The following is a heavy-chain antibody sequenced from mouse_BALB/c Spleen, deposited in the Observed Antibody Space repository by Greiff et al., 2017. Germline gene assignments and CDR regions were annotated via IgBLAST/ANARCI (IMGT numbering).Heavy chain of an antibody. CDR3: ARQLSSYYAMDY. D-gene: IGHD1-1*01. J-gene: IGHJ4*01. V-gene: IGHV5-12-2*01. Sequence: EVQGVESGGGLVQPGGSLKLSCAASGFTFSSYTMSWVRQTPEKRLEWVAYISNGGGSTYYPDTVKGRFTISRDNAKNTLYLQMSSLKSEDTAMYYCARQLSSYYAMDYWGQGTSVTVSS. CDR1: GFTFSSYT. CDR2: ISNGGGST.